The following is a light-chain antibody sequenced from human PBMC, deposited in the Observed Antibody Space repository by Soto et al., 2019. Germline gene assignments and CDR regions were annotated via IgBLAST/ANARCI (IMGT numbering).Light chain of an antibody. J-gene: IGLJ1*01. CDR2: EVT. CDR1: SSDIGGHHF. V-gene: IGLV2-14*01. CDR3: SSYTSSSLYV. Sequence: QSALTQPASVSGPPGQSITISCTGTSSDIGGHHFVSWYQQQSGKAPKLVIYEVTDRPSGVSDRFSGSKSGNTASLTISGLQPEDEADYYCSSYTSSSLYVFGTGTKVTVL.